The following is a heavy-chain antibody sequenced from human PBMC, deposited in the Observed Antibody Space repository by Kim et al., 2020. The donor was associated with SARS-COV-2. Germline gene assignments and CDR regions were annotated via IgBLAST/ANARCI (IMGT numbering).Heavy chain of an antibody. V-gene: IGHV4-34*01. D-gene: IGHD6-19*01. CDR3: ARGSVAAGYYGMDV. J-gene: IGHJ6*02. Sequence: PALKSRGTISVDTSKNQFSLKLSCVTAADTAVYYCARGSVAAGYYGMDVWGQGTTVTVSS.